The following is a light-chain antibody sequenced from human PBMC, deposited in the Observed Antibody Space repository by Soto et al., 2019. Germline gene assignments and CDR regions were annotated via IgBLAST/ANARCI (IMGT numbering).Light chain of an antibody. CDR3: QQYNTWPPLT. CDR1: QSVSSN. V-gene: IGKV3-15*01. Sequence: EIVMTQSPATLSVSTGEIATLSCRASQSVSSNLAWYQQKPGQAPRLLIYGASTRATGIPARFSCSGSATEFTLTISSLQSEDFSVYYCQQYNTWPPLTCGQGTRLEIK. CDR2: GAS. J-gene: IGKJ5*01.